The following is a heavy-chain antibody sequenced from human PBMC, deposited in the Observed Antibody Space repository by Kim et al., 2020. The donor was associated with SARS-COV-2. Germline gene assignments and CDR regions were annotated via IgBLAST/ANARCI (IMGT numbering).Heavy chain of an antibody. Sequence: GGSLRLSCAASGFTFSSYAMSWVRQAPGKGLEWVAAISGSGSSRYYAESVKGRFTISRDNSKNTLYLQMNSLRAEDTAVYYCAKERRPVRGWFDPWGLGTVVSVSS. V-gene: IGHV3-23*01. CDR1: GFTFSSYA. CDR3: AKERRPVRGWFDP. CDR2: ISGSGSSR. J-gene: IGHJ5*02. D-gene: IGHD6-19*01.